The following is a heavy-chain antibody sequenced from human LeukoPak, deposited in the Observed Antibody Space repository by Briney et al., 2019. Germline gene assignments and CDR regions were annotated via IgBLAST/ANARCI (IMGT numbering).Heavy chain of an antibody. CDR3: ARDLCSSTSCYAEPPFYYYGMDV. CDR2: ISSSSSYI. V-gene: IGHV3-21*01. CDR1: GFTFSSYS. J-gene: IGHJ6*04. D-gene: IGHD2-2*01. Sequence: PGGSLRLSCAAPGFTFSSYSMNWVRQAPGKGLEWVSSISSSSSYIYYADSVKGRFTISRDNAKNSLYLQMNSLRAEDTAVYYCARDLCSSTSCYAEPPFYYYGMDVWGKGTTVTVSS.